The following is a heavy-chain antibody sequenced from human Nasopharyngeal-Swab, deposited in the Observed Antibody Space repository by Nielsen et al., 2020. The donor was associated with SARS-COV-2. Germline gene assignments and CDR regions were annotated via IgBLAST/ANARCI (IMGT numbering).Heavy chain of an antibody. J-gene: IGHJ3*02. CDR2: IYSGGST. CDR1: GFTVSSNY. D-gene: IGHD6-13*01. V-gene: IGHV3-53*01. Sequence: GESLKISCAASGFTVSSNYMSWVRQAPGEGLEWVSVIYSGGSTYYADSVKGRFTISRDNSKNTLYLQMNSLRAEDTAVYYCANLAAAGGIDAFDIWGQGTMVTVSS. CDR3: ANLAAAGGIDAFDI.